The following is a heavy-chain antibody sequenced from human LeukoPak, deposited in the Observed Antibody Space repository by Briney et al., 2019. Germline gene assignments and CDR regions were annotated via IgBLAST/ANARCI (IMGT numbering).Heavy chain of an antibody. CDR2: ISGSGGST. Sequence: PGGSLRLSCAASGFTFSSYAMSWVRQAPGKGLEWVSAISGSGGSTYYADSVKGRFTISRDNSKNTLYLQMNSLRAEDTAVYYCAKDRGLERYYDFWSGYYGNFDYWGQGTLVTVSS. CDR1: GFTFSSYA. J-gene: IGHJ4*02. D-gene: IGHD3-3*01. V-gene: IGHV3-23*01. CDR3: AKDRGLERYYDFWSGYYGNFDY.